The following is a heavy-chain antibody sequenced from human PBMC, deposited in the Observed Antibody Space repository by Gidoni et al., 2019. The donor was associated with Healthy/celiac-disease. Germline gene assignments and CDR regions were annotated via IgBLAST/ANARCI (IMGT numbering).Heavy chain of an antibody. CDR2: IYYSGST. CDR1: GGSISSGGYY. D-gene: IGHD2-21*01. Sequence: QVQLQESGPGLVKPSQTLSLTCTVSGGSISSGGYYWRWIRQHPGKGLEWIGYIYYSGSTYYNPSLKSRVTISVDTSKNQFSLKLSSVTAADTAVYYCARHMIGPRYFDYWGQGTLVTVSS. V-gene: IGHV4-31*03. CDR3: ARHMIGPRYFDY. J-gene: IGHJ4*02.